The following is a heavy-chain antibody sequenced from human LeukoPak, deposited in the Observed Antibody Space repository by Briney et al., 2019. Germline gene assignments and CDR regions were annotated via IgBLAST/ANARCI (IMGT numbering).Heavy chain of an antibody. CDR1: GSSISSGGYF. D-gene: IGHD2-15*01. J-gene: IGHJ4*02. V-gene: IGHV4-31*03. CDR3: ARVYCSGGGCYSFDC. Sequence: SETLSLTCTVSGSSISSGGYFWGWICQHPGKGLEWIGYIYHSGSTYYNLSLKSRVTISVDTSKNQFSLELSSVTAADTAVYYCARVYCSGGGCYSFDCWGQGTLVTVSS. CDR2: IYHSGST.